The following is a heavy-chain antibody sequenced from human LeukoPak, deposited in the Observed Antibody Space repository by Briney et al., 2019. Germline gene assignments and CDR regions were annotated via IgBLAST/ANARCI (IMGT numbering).Heavy chain of an antibody. CDR1: GGSISSYY. V-gene: IGHV4-59*01. D-gene: IGHD3-22*01. CDR2: IYYSGST. CDR3: ARGDYYDSSGYQFDY. Sequence: SETLSLTCAVYGGSISSYYWSWIRQPPGKGLKWIGYIYYSGSTNYNPSLKSRVTISVDTSKNQFSLKLSSVTAADTAVYYCARGDYYDSSGYQFDYWGQGTLVTVSS. J-gene: IGHJ4*02.